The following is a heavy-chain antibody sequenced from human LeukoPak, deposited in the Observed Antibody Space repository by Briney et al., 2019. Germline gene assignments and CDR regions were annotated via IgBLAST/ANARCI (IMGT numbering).Heavy chain of an antibody. Sequence: SQTLSLTCAVSGGSISSGGYSWSWIRQPPGKGLEWIGYIYHSGSTYYNPSLKSRVTISVDRSKNQFSLKLSSVTAADTAVYFRARGGDYYGSGSTYYFDYWGQGTLVTVSS. CDR2: IYHSGST. D-gene: IGHD3-10*01. CDR3: ARGGDYYGSGSTYYFDY. V-gene: IGHV4-30-2*01. CDR1: GGSISSGGYS. J-gene: IGHJ4*02.